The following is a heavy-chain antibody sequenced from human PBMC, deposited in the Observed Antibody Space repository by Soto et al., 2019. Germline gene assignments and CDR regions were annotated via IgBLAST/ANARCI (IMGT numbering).Heavy chain of an antibody. V-gene: IGHV4-30-4*01. CDR3: ARVVWLPTADFDY. D-gene: IGHD5-18*01. J-gene: IGHJ4*02. Sequence: QVQLQESGPGLVKPSQTLSLTCTVSGGSISSGDYYWSWIRQPPGKGLEWIGYIYYSGSTYYNPSLKSRVTISVDTSKPPFSLKLSSVTAADTAVYYCARVVWLPTADFDYWGQGTLVTVSS. CDR1: GGSISSGDYY. CDR2: IYYSGST.